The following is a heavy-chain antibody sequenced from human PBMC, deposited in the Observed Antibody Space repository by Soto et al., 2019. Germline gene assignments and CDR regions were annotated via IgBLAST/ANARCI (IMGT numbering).Heavy chain of an antibody. CDR3: AGDGPNGGLPPPTP. CDR1: GFTFSSYG. CDR2: ISYDGSNK. J-gene: IGHJ5*01. D-gene: IGHD2-2*01. V-gene: IGHV3-30*03. Sequence: GGSLRLSCAASGFTFSSYGMHWVRQAPGKGLEWVAVISYDGSNKYYADSVKGRFTISRDNSKNTLYLQMNSLRAEDTAVYYCAGDGPNGGLPPPTPWGRGRLGTAAS.